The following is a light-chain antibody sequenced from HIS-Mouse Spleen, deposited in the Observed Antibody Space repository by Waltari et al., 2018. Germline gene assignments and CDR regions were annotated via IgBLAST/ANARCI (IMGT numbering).Light chain of an antibody. CDR2: GKN. J-gene: IGLJ2*01. Sequence: SSELTQDPAVSVALGQTVRITCQGDSLRSYYASWYQQKPGQAPVLVIYGKNNRPSGIPDRFSGSSSGNTAYLTITGAQAEDVAVYYCQQYYSTPLTFGGGTK. CDR1: SLRSYY. CDR3: QQYYSTPLT. V-gene: IGLV3-19*01.